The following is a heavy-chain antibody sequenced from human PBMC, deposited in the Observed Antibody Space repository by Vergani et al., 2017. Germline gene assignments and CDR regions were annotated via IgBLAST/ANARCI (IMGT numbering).Heavy chain of an antibody. CDR3: AVRPRVNLVGGEIVTKRTFDY. Sequence: QVQLQQWGAGVVKPSGTLTLTCAVFGESFSSFYWSWIRQPLGKGLEWIGEINNDGHTNYNPSLESRVTVSRDTAKNQISLNLMSVTAADTAMYYCAVRPRVNLVGGEIVTKRTFDYWSQGSLVTVSS. V-gene: IGHV4-34*02. CDR2: INNDGHT. D-gene: IGHD3-10*01. CDR1: GESFSSFY. J-gene: IGHJ4*02.